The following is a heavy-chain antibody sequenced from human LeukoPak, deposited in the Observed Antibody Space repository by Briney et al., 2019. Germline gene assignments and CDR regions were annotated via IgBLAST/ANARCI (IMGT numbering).Heavy chain of an antibody. J-gene: IGHJ4*02. CDR1: GGTFSSYA. V-gene: IGHV1-69*04. Sequence: GASVRVSCKASGGTFSSYAISWVRQAPGQGLEWMGRIIPILGIANYAQKFQGRVTITADKSTSTAYMELSSLRSEDTAVYYCARRAGSSGYHWGQGTLVTVSS. D-gene: IGHD3-22*01. CDR2: IIPILGIA. CDR3: ARRAGSSGYH.